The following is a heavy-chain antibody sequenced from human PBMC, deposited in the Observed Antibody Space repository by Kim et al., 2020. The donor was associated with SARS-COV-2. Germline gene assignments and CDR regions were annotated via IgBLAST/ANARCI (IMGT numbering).Heavy chain of an antibody. Sequence: GESLKISCKGSGYSFTSYWIGWVRQMPGKGLEWMGIIYPGDSDTRYSPSFQGQVTISADKSISTAYLQWSSLKASDTAMYYCARLITMVRGVYYWGFDYWGQGTLVTVSS. D-gene: IGHD3-10*01. CDR3: ARLITMVRGVYYWGFDY. CDR1: GYSFTSYW. CDR2: IYPGDSDT. J-gene: IGHJ4*02. V-gene: IGHV5-51*01.